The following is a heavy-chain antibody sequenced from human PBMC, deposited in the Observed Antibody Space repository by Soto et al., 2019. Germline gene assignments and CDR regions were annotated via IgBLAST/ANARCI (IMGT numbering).Heavy chain of an antibody. Sequence: QITLKESGPSLVKPTQTLTLTCTFSGFSLTTNGVGVGWIRQSPGEALEWLALIYWDDDKRYSPSLKSRLTITKDTSKNQGVPTMTNMDSVDTATYYCAYCGYYSSSWFPDYWGQGTLVTVSS. CDR2: IYWDDDK. V-gene: IGHV2-5*02. D-gene: IGHD6-13*01. CDR3: AYCGYYSSSWFPDY. J-gene: IGHJ4*02. CDR1: GFSLTTNGVG.